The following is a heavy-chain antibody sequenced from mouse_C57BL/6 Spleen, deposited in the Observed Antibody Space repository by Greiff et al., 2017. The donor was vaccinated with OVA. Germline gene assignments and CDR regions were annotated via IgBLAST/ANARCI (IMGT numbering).Heavy chain of an antibody. J-gene: IGHJ3*01. CDR3: ASYYDYDGTWFAY. D-gene: IGHD2-4*01. Sequence: EVQVVESGGGLVKPGGSLKLSCAASGFTFSSYTMSWVRQTPEKRLEWVATISGGGGNTYYPDSVKGRFTISRDNAKNTLYLQMSSLRSEDTALYYCASYYDYDGTWFAYWGQGTLVTVSA. CDR1: GFTFSSYT. CDR2: ISGGGGNT. V-gene: IGHV5-9*01.